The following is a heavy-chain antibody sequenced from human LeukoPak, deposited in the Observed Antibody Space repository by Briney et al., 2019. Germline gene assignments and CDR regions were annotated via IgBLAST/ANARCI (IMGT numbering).Heavy chain of an antibody. CDR2: MNPNSGNT. CDR1: GYTFTSYD. CDR3: ARGPTGYYYDSSGYPWGAYYYYYMDV. V-gene: IGHV1-8*01. Sequence: ASVTVSCKASGYTFTSYDINWVRQATGQGLEWMGWMNPNSGNTVYAQKFQGRVTMTRNTSISTAYMELSSLRSEDTAVYYCARGPTGYYYDSSGYPWGAYYYYYMDVWGKGTTVTISS. D-gene: IGHD3-22*01. J-gene: IGHJ6*03.